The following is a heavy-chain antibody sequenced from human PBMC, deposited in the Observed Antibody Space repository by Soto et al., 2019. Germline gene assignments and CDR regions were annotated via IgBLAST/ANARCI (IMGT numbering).Heavy chain of an antibody. CDR1: GFTFSSYA. D-gene: IGHD1-7*01. Sequence: GGSLRLSCAASGFTFSSYAMSWVRQAPGKGLEWVSAISGSGGSTYYADSVKGRFTISRDNSKNTLYLQMNSLRAEDTAVYYCAKGTSAGASYYYYGMDVWGQGTTVTVS. CDR3: AKGTSAGASYYYYGMDV. J-gene: IGHJ6*02. CDR2: ISGSGGST. V-gene: IGHV3-23*01.